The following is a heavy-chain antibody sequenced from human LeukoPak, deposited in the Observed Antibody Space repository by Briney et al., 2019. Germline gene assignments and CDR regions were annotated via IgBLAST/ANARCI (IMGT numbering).Heavy chain of an antibody. CDR3: ARLIVSGSYDYFDY. Sequence: GGSLRLSCAASGFTVSSNYMSWVRQAPGKGLEWVSVIFSDGSTYYADSVKGRITISRDNSKNSVYLQMNSLRAEDTAVYFCARLIVSGSYDYFDYWSQGTLVAVSS. V-gene: IGHV3-66*01. CDR1: GFTVSSNY. CDR2: IFSDGST. J-gene: IGHJ4*02. D-gene: IGHD1-26*01.